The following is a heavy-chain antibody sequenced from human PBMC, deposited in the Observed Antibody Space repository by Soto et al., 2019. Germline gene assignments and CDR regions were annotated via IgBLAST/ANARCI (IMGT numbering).Heavy chain of an antibody. CDR2: IKQDGSEE. J-gene: IGHJ6*02. CDR1: GFTFSSYW. CDR3: ARIAASGRGWDG. Sequence: EVQLVESGGGLVQPGGSLRLSCVDSGFTFSSYWMSWVRQAPVKGLEWVGNIKQDGSEENYADSVKGRFTISRDNAKNSMYLQMNRLRVEDTAVYYCARIAASGRGWDGWGQGTTVGVSS. V-gene: IGHV3-7*01. D-gene: IGHD6-13*01.